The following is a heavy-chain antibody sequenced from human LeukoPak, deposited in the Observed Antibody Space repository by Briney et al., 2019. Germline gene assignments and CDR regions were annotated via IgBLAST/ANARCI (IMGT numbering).Heavy chain of an antibody. CDR2: IILILGIA. Sequence: ASVKVSCKASGGTFSSYAISWVRQAPGQGLEWMGRIILILGIANYAQKFQGRVTITADKSTSTAYMELSSLRSEDTAVYYCASSHNDYGDRSSFDYWGQGTLVTVSS. V-gene: IGHV1-69*04. CDR1: GGTFSSYA. D-gene: IGHD4-17*01. CDR3: ASSHNDYGDRSSFDY. J-gene: IGHJ4*02.